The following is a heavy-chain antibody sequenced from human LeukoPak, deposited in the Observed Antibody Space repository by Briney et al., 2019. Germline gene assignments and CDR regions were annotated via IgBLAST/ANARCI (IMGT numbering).Heavy chain of an antibody. Sequence: ASVKVSCKASGYTFTGYYMHWVRQAPGQGLEWMGRINPNSGGTNYAQKFQGRVTMTRDTSISTDYMELRSLRSDDTAMYYCATDLGRNGWFDPWGQGTLVTVSS. V-gene: IGHV1-2*06. D-gene: IGHD1-1*01. CDR3: ATDLGRNGWFDP. CDR2: INPNSGGT. J-gene: IGHJ5*02. CDR1: GYTFTGYY.